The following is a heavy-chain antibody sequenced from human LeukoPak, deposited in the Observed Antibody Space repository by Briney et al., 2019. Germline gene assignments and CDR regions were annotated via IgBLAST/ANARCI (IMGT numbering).Heavy chain of an antibody. CDR1: GGSISSGSYY. V-gene: IGHV4-61*02. CDR3: AREGEGVGYCSSTSCYGPALGYYYYYMDV. CDR2: INTSGST. J-gene: IGHJ6*03. Sequence: SETLSLTCSVSGGSISSGSYYWSWIRQPAGKGLEWIGRINTSGSTNYNPSLKSRVTISVDTSKNQFSLKLSSVTAADTAVYYCAREGEGVGYCSSTSCYGPALGYYYYYMDVWGKGTTVTVSS. D-gene: IGHD2-2*01.